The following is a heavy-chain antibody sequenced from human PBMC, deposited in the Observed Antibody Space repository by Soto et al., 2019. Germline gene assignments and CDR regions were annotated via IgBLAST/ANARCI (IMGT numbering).Heavy chain of an antibody. CDR1: GFTFSSSA. CDR2: ISHDGINK. CDR3: ARGADWFDS. Sequence: GGSLRLSCAASGFTFSSSAMHWVRQAPGKGLEWVATISHDGINKYYADSMKGPFTISRDNSKNTLYLQMNTLRPENTAVYYCARGADWFDSWGQGTLVTVSS. V-gene: IGHV3-30-3*01. J-gene: IGHJ5*01.